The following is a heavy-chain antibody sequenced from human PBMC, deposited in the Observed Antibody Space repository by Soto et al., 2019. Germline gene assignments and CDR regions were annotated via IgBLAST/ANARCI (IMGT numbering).Heavy chain of an antibody. CDR3: ARGTITFGGPSLDY. CDR1: GFTFSSYA. CDR2: ISYDGSNK. D-gene: IGHD3-16*01. J-gene: IGHJ4*02. V-gene: IGHV3-30-3*01. Sequence: QVQLVESGGGGVQPGRSLRLSCAASGFTFSSYAVNWVRQAPGKGLEWVAVISYDGSNKYYADSVKGRFTISRDNSKNTLYLQMNSLRAEYTAVYYCARGTITFGGPSLDYWGQGTLVTVSS.